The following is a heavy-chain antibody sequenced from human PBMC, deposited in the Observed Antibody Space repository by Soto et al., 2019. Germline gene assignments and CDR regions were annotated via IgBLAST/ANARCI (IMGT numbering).Heavy chain of an antibody. CDR3: VRNSDYDFWSGFLY. CDR2: ISGSGGST. V-gene: IGHV3-23*01. Sequence: EVQLLESGGGLVQPGGSLRLSCAASGFTFSSYAMSWVRQAPGKGLEWVSAISGSGGSTYYADSVKGRFTISRDNSKNTLYVQMSTLRAEDTAVYDCVRNSDYDFWSGFLYWGQGTLVTVSS. J-gene: IGHJ4*02. CDR1: GFTFSSYA. D-gene: IGHD3-3*01.